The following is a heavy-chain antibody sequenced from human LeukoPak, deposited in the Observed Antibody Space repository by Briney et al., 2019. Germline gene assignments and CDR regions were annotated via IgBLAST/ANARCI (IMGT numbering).Heavy chain of an antibody. D-gene: IGHD6-19*01. J-gene: IGHJ4*02. CDR3: AKSVEAVAGFFDY. CDR2: ISWNSGSI. Sequence: GGSLRLSCAASGFTFDDYAMHWVRQAPGKGLEWVSGISWNSGSIGYADSVKGRFTISRDNAKNSLYLQMNSLRAEDMALYYCAKSVEAVAGFFDYWGQGTQVAVSS. CDR1: GFTFDDYA. V-gene: IGHV3-9*03.